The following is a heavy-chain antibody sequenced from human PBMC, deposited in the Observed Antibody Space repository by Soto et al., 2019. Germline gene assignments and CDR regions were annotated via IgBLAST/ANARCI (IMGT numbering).Heavy chain of an antibody. CDR2: ISAYNGNT. Sequence: ASVKVSCKASGYTFTSYGISWVRQAPGQGLEWMGWISAYNGNTNYAQKLQGRVTMTTDTSTSTAYMELRSLRAEDTAVYYCARDASIVGATMLGYWGQGTLVTVSS. CDR3: ARDASIVGATMLGY. D-gene: IGHD1-26*01. V-gene: IGHV1-18*01. J-gene: IGHJ4*02. CDR1: GYTFTSYG.